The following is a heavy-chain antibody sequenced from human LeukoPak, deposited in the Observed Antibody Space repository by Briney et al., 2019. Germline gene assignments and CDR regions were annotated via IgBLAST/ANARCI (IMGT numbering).Heavy chain of an antibody. D-gene: IGHD6-19*01. CDR2: IYTTGST. CDR3: AGASGY. Sequence: SETLSLTCSVSGDSISSDYWSWIRQLAGKGLEGIGRIYTTGSTNYNPSLKSRVTMSVDMSKNQFSLKLSSVTAADTAVYYCAGASGYWGQGTLVTVSS. CDR1: GDSISSDY. J-gene: IGHJ4*02. V-gene: IGHV4-4*07.